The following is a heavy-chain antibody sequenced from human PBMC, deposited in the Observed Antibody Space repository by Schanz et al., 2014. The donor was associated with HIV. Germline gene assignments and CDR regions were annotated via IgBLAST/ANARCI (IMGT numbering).Heavy chain of an antibody. CDR2: ISESGGRT. CDR1: GFSFSDYH. V-gene: IGHV3-23*04. Sequence: VQLVESGGDLVKPGGSLRLSCTASGFSFSDYHMSWIRQAPGKGLEWVSSISESGGRTYYADSVNGRFTISRDNSKNTLYLQMTTLRTEDTAVYYCAKPEYDSRGNSQSHFDYWGQGTLVTVSS. J-gene: IGHJ4*02. CDR3: AKPEYDSRGNSQSHFDY. D-gene: IGHD3-22*01.